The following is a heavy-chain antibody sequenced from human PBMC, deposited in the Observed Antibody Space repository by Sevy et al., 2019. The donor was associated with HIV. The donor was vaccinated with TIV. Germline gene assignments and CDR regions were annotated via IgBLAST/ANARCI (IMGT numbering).Heavy chain of an antibody. Sequence: GGSLRLSCAASGFTFSSYDMHWVRQATGKGLEWISAIGTAGDTYYPGSVKGRFTICRENAKNSLYLQMNSLRAGDTAVYYCARAASVWLRGAFDIWGQGTMVTVSS. CDR2: IGTAGDT. V-gene: IGHV3-13*01. CDR1: GFTFSSYD. J-gene: IGHJ3*02. D-gene: IGHD5-12*01. CDR3: ARAASVWLRGAFDI.